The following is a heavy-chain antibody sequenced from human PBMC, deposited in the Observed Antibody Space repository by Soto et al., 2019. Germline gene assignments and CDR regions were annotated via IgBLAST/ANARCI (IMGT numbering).Heavy chain of an antibody. D-gene: IGHD2-15*01. CDR3: ARDRVPSAVVALGGMDV. V-gene: IGHV1-69*18. J-gene: IGHJ6*02. Sequence: QVQLVQSGAEVKKPGSSVKVSCKASGGTFSSYAISWVRQAPGQGLEWMGRIIPIFGTANYAQKFQGRVTVTADASTSTASRELSSLRSEDTAVYYCARDRVPSAVVALGGMDVWGQGTTVTVSS. CDR2: IIPIFGTA. CDR1: GGTFSSYA.